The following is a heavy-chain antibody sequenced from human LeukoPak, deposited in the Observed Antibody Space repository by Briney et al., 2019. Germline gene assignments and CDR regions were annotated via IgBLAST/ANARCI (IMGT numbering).Heavy chain of an antibody. CDR2: IDYRGTA. D-gene: IGHD3/OR15-3a*01. CDR3: ARQAGAGTRWDYFDY. J-gene: IGHJ4*02. Sequence: SETLSLTCTVSGGSISSNFWAWIRQSPGKGPDWIGVIDYRGTAFYNPFLESRVTISVETSKNFFSLKLRSVTAADTALYYCARQAGAGTRWDYFDYWGQGTLVTVSS. CDR1: GGSISSNF. V-gene: IGHV4-39*01.